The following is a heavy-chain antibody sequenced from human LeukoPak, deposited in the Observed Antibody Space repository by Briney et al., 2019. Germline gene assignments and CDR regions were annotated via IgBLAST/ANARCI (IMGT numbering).Heavy chain of an antibody. Sequence: GGSLRLSCAASGFTFSSYGMHWVRQAPGKGLEWVAVISYDGSNKYYADSVKGRFTISRDNSKNTLYLQMNSLRTEDTAVYYCASKWYCGGDCYYQIDFWGQGTLVTVSS. CDR1: GFTFSSYG. D-gene: IGHD2-21*02. V-gene: IGHV3-30*03. CDR2: ISYDGSNK. CDR3: ASKWYCGGDCYYQIDF. J-gene: IGHJ4*02.